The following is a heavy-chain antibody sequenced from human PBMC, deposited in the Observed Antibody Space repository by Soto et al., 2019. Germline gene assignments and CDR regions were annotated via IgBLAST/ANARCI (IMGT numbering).Heavy chain of an antibody. Sequence: EVQLVESGGGXXPPGGSLRLSCAASGFLVNSAYMTWVRQAPGKGLEWLSMINSDGSTLYAESVKGRFTISRDNSKNRLDLQMNRLRAEDTAMYYCARSGYSFAWGYWGQGTLVIVPS. CDR2: INSDGST. CDR1: GFLVNSAY. CDR3: ARSGYSFAWGY. J-gene: IGHJ4*02. V-gene: IGHV3-53*01. D-gene: IGHD5-18*01.